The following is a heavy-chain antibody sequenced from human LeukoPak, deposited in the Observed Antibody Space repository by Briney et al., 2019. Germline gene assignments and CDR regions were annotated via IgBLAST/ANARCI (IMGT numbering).Heavy chain of an antibody. CDR3: ARDRGFTAMVNFDY. CDR2: INPNSGGT. J-gene: IGHJ4*02. Sequence: AAVNVSCKASGYTFTGYYMHWVRQAPGQGLEWMGWINPNSGGTNYAQKFQGRVTMTKDTSISTAYMELSSLRSDDTAVYYCARDRGFTAMVNFDYWGQGTVMTVSS. D-gene: IGHD5-18*01. V-gene: IGHV1-2*02. CDR1: GYTFTGYY.